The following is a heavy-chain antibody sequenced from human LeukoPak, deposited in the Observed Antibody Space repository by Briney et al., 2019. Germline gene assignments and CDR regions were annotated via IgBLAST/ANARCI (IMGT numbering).Heavy chain of an antibody. D-gene: IGHD6-19*01. CDR2: IWYDGSNK. CDR3: ARGSRRPGIAVAATPDFDY. V-gene: IGHV3-33*01. J-gene: IGHJ4*02. Sequence: GGSLRLSCAASGFTFSSYGMHWVRQAPGKGLEWVAVIWYDGSNKYYADSVKGRFTISRDNSKNTLYLQMNSLRAEDTAVYYCARGSRRPGIAVAATPDFDYWGQGTLVTVSS. CDR1: GFTFSSYG.